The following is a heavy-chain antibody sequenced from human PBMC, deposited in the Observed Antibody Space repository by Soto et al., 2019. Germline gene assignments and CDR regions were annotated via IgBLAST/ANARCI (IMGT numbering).Heavy chain of an antibody. V-gene: IGHV4-30-4*01. CDR1: GGSISGGVYY. CDR2: IYASGST. D-gene: IGHD4-17*01. Sequence: QVQLQESGPGLVKPSETLSLTCTVSGGSISGGVYYWIWIRQPPGKGLGWIGYIYASGSTYYNPSLKSRVTISVDTSNNQFSLRLTSVTAADSAVYYCAREVIPLTTDWYFDLWGRGTLVTVSP. CDR3: AREVIPLTTDWYFDL. J-gene: IGHJ2*01.